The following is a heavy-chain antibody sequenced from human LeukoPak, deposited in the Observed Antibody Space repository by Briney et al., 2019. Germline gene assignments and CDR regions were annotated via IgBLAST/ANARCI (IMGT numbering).Heavy chain of an antibody. V-gene: IGHV4-61*02. D-gene: IGHD6-19*01. J-gene: IGHJ4*02. CDR1: GGSISSGSYY. CDR3: ARVRAVAGTPPDY. Sequence: SQTLSLTCTVSGGSISSGSYYWSWIRQPAGKGLEWIGRIYTRGSTHYNPSLKSRVTMSVDTSKNQFSLKLSSVTAADTAVYYCARVRAVAGTPPDYWGQGTLVTVSS. CDR2: IYTRGST.